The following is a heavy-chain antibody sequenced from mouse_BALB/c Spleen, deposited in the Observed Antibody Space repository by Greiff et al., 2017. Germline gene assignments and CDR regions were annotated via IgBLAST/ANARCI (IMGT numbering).Heavy chain of an antibody. CDR1: GDSITSGY. CDR3: ARGINYYGYFDV. V-gene: IGHV3-8*02. Sequence: EVKLMESGPSLVKPSQTLSLTCSVTGDSITSGYWTWIRKFPGNKLEYMGYISYSGSTYYNPSLKSRISITRDTSKNQYYLQLNSVTTEDTATYYCARGINYYGYFDVWGAGTTVTVSS. J-gene: IGHJ1*01. CDR2: ISYSGST.